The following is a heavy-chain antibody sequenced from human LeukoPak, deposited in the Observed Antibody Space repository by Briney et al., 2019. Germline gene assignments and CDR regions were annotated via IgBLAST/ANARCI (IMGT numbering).Heavy chain of an antibody. D-gene: IGHD6-6*01. V-gene: IGHV1-69*05. CDR1: GYTFTSYD. Sequence: SVKVSCKASGYTFTSYDINWVRQATGQGLEWMGGIIPIFGTANYAQKFQGRVTITTDESTSTAYMELSSLRSEDTAVYYCARDGGRAALDYWGQGTLVTVSS. CDR3: ARDGGRAALDY. J-gene: IGHJ4*02. CDR2: IIPIFGTA.